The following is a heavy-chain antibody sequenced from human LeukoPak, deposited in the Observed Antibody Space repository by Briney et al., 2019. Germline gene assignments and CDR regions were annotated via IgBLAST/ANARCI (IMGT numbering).Heavy chain of an antibody. V-gene: IGHV1-46*01. CDR1: GYTFTSYD. CDR2: INPSGGST. D-gene: IGHD3-10*01. CDR3: ARGRAGVWFGEAYWFDP. Sequence: ASVKVSCKASGYTFTSYDINWVRQATGQGLEWMGIINPSGGSTSYAQKFQGRVTMTRDTSTSTVYMELSSLRSEDTAVYYCARGRAGVWFGEAYWFDPWGQGTLVTVSS. J-gene: IGHJ5*02.